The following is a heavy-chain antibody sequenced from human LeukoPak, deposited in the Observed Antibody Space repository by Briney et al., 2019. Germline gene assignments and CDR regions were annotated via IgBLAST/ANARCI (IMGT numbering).Heavy chain of an antibody. Sequence: GGSLRLSCAASGFTVSTNYMSWVRQAPGKGLEWVSLVYSGGTTYHADSVKGRFTISRDDSKNTVYLQMNSLRAEDTAVYYCARVAVTASSDAFDIWGQGTMVTVSS. J-gene: IGHJ3*02. CDR2: VYSGGTT. CDR1: GFTVSTNY. V-gene: IGHV3-66*01. D-gene: IGHD2-21*02. CDR3: ARVAVTASSDAFDI.